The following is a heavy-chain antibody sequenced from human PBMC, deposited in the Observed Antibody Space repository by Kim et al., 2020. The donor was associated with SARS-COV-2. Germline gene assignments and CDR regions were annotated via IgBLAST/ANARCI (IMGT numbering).Heavy chain of an antibody. Sequence: GGSLRLSCAASGFTFSSYWMSWVRQAPGKGLEWVANIKQDGSEKYYVDSVKGRFTISRDNAKNSLYLQMNSLRAEDTAVYYCARDMVCSSTSCYYYYYYGMDVWGQGTTVTVSS. V-gene: IGHV3-7*01. CDR3: ARDMVCSSTSCYYYYYYGMDV. D-gene: IGHD2-2*01. CDR2: IKQDGSEK. J-gene: IGHJ6*02. CDR1: GFTFSSYW.